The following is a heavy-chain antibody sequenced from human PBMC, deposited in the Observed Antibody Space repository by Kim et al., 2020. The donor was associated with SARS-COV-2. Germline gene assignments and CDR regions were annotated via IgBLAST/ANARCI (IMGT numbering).Heavy chain of an antibody. Sequence: YAAPVKGRFTISRDDSKNTLYLQMDSLKTEGTAVYYCTRDQQWFGELFDFWGQGTLVTVSS. V-gene: IGHV3-15*01. CDR3: TRDQQWFGELFDF. J-gene: IGHJ5*01. D-gene: IGHD3-10*01.